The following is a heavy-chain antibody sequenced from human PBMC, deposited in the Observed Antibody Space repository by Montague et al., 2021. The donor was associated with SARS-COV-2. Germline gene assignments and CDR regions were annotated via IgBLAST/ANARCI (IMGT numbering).Heavy chain of an antibody. V-gene: IGHV3-11*01. CDR3: ARGRGSYYVPYYYYYAMDV. D-gene: IGHD3-10*01. J-gene: IGHJ6*02. CDR2: IAISGTTI. CDR1: GFTFSDYY. Sequence: SLRPSCAASGFTFSDYYMSWIRQAPGKGLEWLSYIAISGTTIYYADSVKARVTISRDDAENSLYLQMNSLRAEDTAVYYCARGRGSYYVPYYYYYAMDVWGQGTTVTVSS.